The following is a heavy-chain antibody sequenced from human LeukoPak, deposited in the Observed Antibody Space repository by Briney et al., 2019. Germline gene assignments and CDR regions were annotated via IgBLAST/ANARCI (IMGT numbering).Heavy chain of an antibody. V-gene: IGHV3-73*01. CDR2: IKTKPNNYAT. J-gene: IGHJ4*02. CDR3: TSLEYGGSYYAAH. CDR1: GFTFSGSA. Sequence: HPGGSLRLSCAASGFTFSGSAMHWVRQASGKGLEWVGRIKTKPNNYATAYAASVKGRFTISRDDSKNTAYLQMNSLKTEDTTVYYCTSLEYGGSYYAAHWGQGTLVTVSS. D-gene: IGHD1-26*01.